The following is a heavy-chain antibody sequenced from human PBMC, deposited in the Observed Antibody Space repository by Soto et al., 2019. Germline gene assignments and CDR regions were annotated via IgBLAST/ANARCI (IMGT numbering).Heavy chain of an antibody. CDR2: ISYDGSNK. Sequence: QVQLVESGGGVVQPGRSLRLSCAASGFTFSSYGMHWVRQAPGKGLEWVAVISYDGSNKYYADSVKGRFTISRDNSKNTLYLQMNSLRAEGTGVYYCAKDSGRLFDYWGQGTLVTVSS. V-gene: IGHV3-30*18. D-gene: IGHD1-26*01. CDR3: AKDSGRLFDY. CDR1: GFTFSSYG. J-gene: IGHJ4*02.